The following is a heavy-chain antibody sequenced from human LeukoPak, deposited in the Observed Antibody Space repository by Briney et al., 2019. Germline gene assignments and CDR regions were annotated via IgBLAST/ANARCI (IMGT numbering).Heavy chain of an antibody. CDR2: LTGNSNNP. Sequence: GGSLSLSCRASGFTFSNYAMNSVRQTPGKGLEWVSSLTGNSNNPNYADSVKGRFTISRDNSKNTLYLQMNSLRAEDTALYSCAKCAKTPEGGSGWCNWFDTWGQGTLVIVSS. CDR1: GFTFSNYA. CDR3: AKCAKTPEGGSGWCNWFDT. J-gene: IGHJ5*02. D-gene: IGHD3-3*01. V-gene: IGHV3-23*01.